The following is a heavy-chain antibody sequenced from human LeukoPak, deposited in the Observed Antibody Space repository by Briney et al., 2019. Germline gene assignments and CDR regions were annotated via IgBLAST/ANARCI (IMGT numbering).Heavy chain of an antibody. D-gene: IGHD6-6*01. CDR3: ARGRRWGSSSSKGQYYFDY. CDR1: GFTFDDYA. CDR2: ISWNSGSI. J-gene: IGHJ4*02. Sequence: SLRLSCAASGFTFDDYAMHWVRQAPGKGLEWVSGISWNSGSIGYADSVKGRFTISRDNAKNSLYLQMNSLRAEDTAVYYCARGRRWGSSSSKGQYYFDYWGQGTLVTVSS. V-gene: IGHV3-9*01.